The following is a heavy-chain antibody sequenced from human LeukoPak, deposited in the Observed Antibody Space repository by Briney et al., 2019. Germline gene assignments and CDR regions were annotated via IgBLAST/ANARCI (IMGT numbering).Heavy chain of an antibody. CDR2: IYTSGST. CDR1: GGSINSGSYY. D-gene: IGHD1-26*01. V-gene: IGHV4-61*02. J-gene: IGHJ4*02. Sequence: SQTLSLTCTVSGGSINSGSYYWSWIRQPAGKGLEWIGRIYTSGSTNYNPSLKSRVTISVDTCKNQFSLKLSSVTAADTAVYYCARVLSGSYYGVDYWGQGTLVTVSS. CDR3: ARVLSGSYYGVDY.